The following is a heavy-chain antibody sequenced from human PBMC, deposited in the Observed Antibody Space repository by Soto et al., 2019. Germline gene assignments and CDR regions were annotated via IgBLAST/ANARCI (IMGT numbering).Heavy chain of an antibody. CDR1: GGSISSSSYY. D-gene: IGHD3-22*01. Sequence: SETLSLTCTVSGGSISSSSYYWGWIRQPPGKGLEWIGSIYYSGSTYYNPSLKSRVTISVDTSKNQFSLKLSSVTAADTAVYYCATRIVVAYHFDYWGQGTLVTVSS. CDR3: ATRIVVAYHFDY. V-gene: IGHV4-39*01. CDR2: IYYSGST. J-gene: IGHJ4*02.